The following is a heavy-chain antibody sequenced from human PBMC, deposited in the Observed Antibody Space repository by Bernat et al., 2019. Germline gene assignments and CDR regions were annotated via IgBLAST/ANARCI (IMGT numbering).Heavy chain of an antibody. Sequence: QLQLQESGPGLVKPSGTLSLPCTVSGGSISSTSYYWGWIRQPPGKGLEWIAIIYYSGNTYYNPSLKSRVTISVDTSTNQFSLNLSSVTAADTAIYYCARRGYSTSWFDPWGQGSLVTVSS. CDR1: GGSISSTSYY. V-gene: IGHV4-39*01. J-gene: IGHJ5*02. CDR3: ARRGYSTSWFDP. D-gene: IGHD6-13*01. CDR2: IYYSGNT.